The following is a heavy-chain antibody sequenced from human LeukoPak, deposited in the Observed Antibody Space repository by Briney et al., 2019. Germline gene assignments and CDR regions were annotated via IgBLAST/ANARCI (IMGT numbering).Heavy chain of an antibody. Sequence: SETLSLTCIVSGGSISTYYWSWIRQPPGKGLEWIGYIYYSGSTNYNPSLKSRVTISVDTSKNQFSLKLSSVTAADTAVYYCARDPSGSPYYYYGMDVWGQGTTVTVSS. J-gene: IGHJ6*02. CDR2: IYYSGST. CDR3: ARDPSGSPYYYYGMDV. CDR1: GGSISTYY. V-gene: IGHV4-59*01.